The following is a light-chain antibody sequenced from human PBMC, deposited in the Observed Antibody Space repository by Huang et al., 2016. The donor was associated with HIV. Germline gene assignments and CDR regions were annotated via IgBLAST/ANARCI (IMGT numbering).Light chain of an antibody. CDR2: KVS. V-gene: IGKV2-30*01. Sequence: DVVMTQSPLSLPVTLGQPASISCRSSQSLVYSDANTYLNLFQQRPGQSPRRLIYKVSNRDSGVPDRVSGSGSGTDFTLKISRVEAEDVGVYYCMQGTHWPLTFGGGTKVEIK. CDR1: QSLVYSDANTY. CDR3: MQGTHWPLT. J-gene: IGKJ4*01.